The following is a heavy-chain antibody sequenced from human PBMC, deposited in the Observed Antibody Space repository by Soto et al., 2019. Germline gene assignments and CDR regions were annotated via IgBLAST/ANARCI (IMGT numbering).Heavy chain of an antibody. CDR1: GYTFTGYY. V-gene: IGHV1-2*04. CDR2: INPNSGGT. J-gene: IGHJ3*02. CDR3: ARGGGTFGGVIVSAFDI. D-gene: IGHD3-16*02. Sequence: ASVKVSCKASGYTFTGYYMHWVRQAPGQGLEWMGWINPNSGGTNYAQKFQGWVTMTRDTSISTAYMELSRLRSDDTAVYYCARGGGTFGGVIVSAFDIWGQGTMVT.